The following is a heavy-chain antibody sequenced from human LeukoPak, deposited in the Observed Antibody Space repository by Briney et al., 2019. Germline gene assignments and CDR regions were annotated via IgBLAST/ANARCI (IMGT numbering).Heavy chain of an antibody. V-gene: IGHV3-21*01. CDR1: GFTFSNYS. D-gene: IGHD5-12*01. Sequence: GGSLRLSCAASGFTFSNYSMNWVRQAPGTGLEWVSSVSSGGTYIYYADSMKGRFIISRDNAKNTLYLQMNSLRAEDTAVYYCARGGNGYEPFDYWGQGTLVTVSS. J-gene: IGHJ4*02. CDR2: VSSGGTYI. CDR3: ARGGNGYEPFDY.